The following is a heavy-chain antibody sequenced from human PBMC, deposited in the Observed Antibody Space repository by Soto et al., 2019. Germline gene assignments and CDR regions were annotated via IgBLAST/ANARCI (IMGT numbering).Heavy chain of an antibody. CDR2: FIPIFVSA. Sequence: SVKVSCKASGGTVSMYAITCVRQAPGKGLEWMGVFIPIFVSAHYAPKFQGRITITADESTSTAYMELRSLRSDDTAVFYCARGTRQIVGARSLDYWGQGTLVTVSS. CDR1: GGTVSMYA. V-gene: IGHV1-69*13. CDR3: ARGTRQIVGARSLDY. D-gene: IGHD1-26*01. J-gene: IGHJ4*02.